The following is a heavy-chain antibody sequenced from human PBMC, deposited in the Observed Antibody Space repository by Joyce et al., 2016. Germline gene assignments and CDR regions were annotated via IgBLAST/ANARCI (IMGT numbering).Heavy chain of an antibody. CDR1: ECTFEDFT. V-gene: IGHV3-43*01. CDR3: AKENDPWIAVTGTGFDY. CDR2: ITWDGHTT. J-gene: IGHJ4*02. D-gene: IGHD6-19*01. Sequence: EVHLVESGGAVAQPGGSLRLSCAASECTFEDFTMHWVRQPPGRGLEWVSLITWDGHTTYYAESVKGRFTVSRDNSKNSLYLQMNSLTTEDTAFYYCAKENDPWIAVTGTGFDYWGQGTRVTVSS.